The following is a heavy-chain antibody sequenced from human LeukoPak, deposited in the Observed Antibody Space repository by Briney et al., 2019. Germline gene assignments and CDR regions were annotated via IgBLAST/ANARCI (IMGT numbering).Heavy chain of an antibody. J-gene: IGHJ5*02. CDR2: INHSGST. Sequence: SETLSLTCAVYGGSFSGYYWSWIRQPPGKGLEWIGEINHSGSTNYNPSLKSRVTISVDTSKNQFSLKLSSVTAADTAVYYCARGTRFWSGYYHWGQGTLVTVSS. CDR3: ARGTRFWSGYYH. V-gene: IGHV4-34*01. CDR1: GGSFSGYY. D-gene: IGHD3-3*01.